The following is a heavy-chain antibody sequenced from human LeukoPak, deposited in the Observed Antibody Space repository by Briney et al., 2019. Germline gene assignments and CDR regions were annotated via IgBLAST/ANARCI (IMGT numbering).Heavy chain of an antibody. D-gene: IGHD3-3*01. CDR2: ISYDGSNK. J-gene: IGHJ4*02. V-gene: IGHV3-30-3*01. Sequence: GGSLRLSCAASGFTFSSYAMHWVRQAPGKGLEWVAVISYDGSNKYYADSVKGRFTISRDNSKNTLYLQMNSLRAEDTAVYYCARVFLEMVKMFDYWGQEPLVTVPS. CDR1: GFTFSSYA. CDR3: ARVFLEMVKMFDY.